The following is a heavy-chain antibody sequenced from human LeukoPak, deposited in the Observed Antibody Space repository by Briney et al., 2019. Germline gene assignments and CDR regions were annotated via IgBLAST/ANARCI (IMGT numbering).Heavy chain of an antibody. J-gene: IGHJ5*02. Sequence: TVKLSCKASGYTFPIYGISWVPQAPGQGREWMGWITAYKDNTNYTQNPQGRVTKTTDTSTTTPYVEQPTLRSDDTAVYYWASYEPFRFDPWGQGTLVTVSS. V-gene: IGHV1-18*01. CDR3: ASYEPFRFDP. CDR2: ITAYKDNT. D-gene: IGHD3-16*01. CDR1: GYTFPIYG.